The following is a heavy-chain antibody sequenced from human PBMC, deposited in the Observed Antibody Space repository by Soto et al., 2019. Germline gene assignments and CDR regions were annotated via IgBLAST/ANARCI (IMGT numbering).Heavy chain of an antibody. CDR2: INSDGSDT. J-gene: IGHJ5*02. CDR1: RFTFSSYW. Sequence: VGSLRLSCAASRFTFSSYWMHWVRQAPGEGLVWVSRINSDGSDTGYADSVKGRFTISRDNAKSTLYLQMNSLRAEDTAVYFCAREGMGFSNWFDPSGQGTLVTVSS. CDR3: AREGMGFSNWFDP. V-gene: IGHV3-74*01. D-gene: IGHD2-8*01.